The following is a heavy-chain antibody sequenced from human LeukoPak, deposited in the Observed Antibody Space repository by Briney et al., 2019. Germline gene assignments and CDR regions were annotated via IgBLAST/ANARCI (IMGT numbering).Heavy chain of an antibody. D-gene: IGHD2-15*01. CDR2: INPNSGGT. J-gene: IGHJ4*02. CDR3: ARDFTGLLPPSYYFDY. V-gene: IGHV1-2*02. Sequence: ASVKVSCEASGYTFTGYYIHWMRQAPGQGLEWMGWINPNSGGTNYAQKFQGRVTMTRDTSISTAYMELSRLRSDDTALYYCARDFTGLLPPSYYFDYWGQGTLVTVSS. CDR1: GYTFTGYY.